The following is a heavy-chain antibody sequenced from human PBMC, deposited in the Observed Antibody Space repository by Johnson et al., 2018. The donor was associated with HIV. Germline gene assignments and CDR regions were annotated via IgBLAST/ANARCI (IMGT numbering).Heavy chain of an antibody. Sequence: QVQLVESGGGLVQPGGSLRLSCAASGFTFITYAMHWVRQAPGKGLEWVAVISNDGNKKFYGDSVKGRFTISRDNSKNTLYLQMNSLRAEDTAVYYCAKERRNYLVFGAFDIWGQGTMVTVSS. J-gene: IGHJ3*02. CDR2: ISNDGNKK. CDR1: GFTFITYA. D-gene: IGHD1-7*01. V-gene: IGHV3-30-3*01. CDR3: AKERRNYLVFGAFDI.